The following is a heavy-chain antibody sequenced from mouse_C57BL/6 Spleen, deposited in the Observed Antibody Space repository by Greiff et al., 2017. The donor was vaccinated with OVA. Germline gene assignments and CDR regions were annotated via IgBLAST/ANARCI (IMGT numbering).Heavy chain of an antibody. CDR1: GYAFSSSW. D-gene: IGHD1-1*01. Sequence: VQLQQSGPELVKPGASVKISCKASGYAFSSSWMNWVKQRPGKGLEWIGRIYPGDGDTNYNGKFKGKATLTADKSSSTAYMQLSSLTSEDSAVYFCARGATVVVFDYWGQGTTLTVSS. CDR2: IYPGDGDT. J-gene: IGHJ2*01. CDR3: ARGATVVVFDY. V-gene: IGHV1-82*01.